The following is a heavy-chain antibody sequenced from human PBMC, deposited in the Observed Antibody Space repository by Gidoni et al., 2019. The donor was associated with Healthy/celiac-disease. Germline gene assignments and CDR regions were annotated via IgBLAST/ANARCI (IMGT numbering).Heavy chain of an antibody. J-gene: IGHJ1*01. D-gene: IGHD3-10*01. CDR1: GGSFSGYY. CDR3: ARPGVRGVIIAYFQH. Sequence: QVQLQQWGAGLLKPSETLSLTCAVYGGSFSGYYWSWIRQPPGQGLEWIGEINHSGSTNYNPTLKSRVTRSVDTSKNQFSLKLSSVTAADTAVYYCARPGVRGVIIAYFQHWGQGTLVTVSS. V-gene: IGHV4-34*01. CDR2: INHSGST.